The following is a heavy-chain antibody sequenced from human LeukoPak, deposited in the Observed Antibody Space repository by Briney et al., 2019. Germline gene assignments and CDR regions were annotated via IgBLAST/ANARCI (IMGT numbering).Heavy chain of an antibody. Sequence: VASVKVSCKASGYTFTSYGISWVRQAPGQGLEWMGWISAYNGNTNYAQKLQGRVTMTTDTSTSTAYMELRSLTSDDTAVYYCARFWVFGADTSPPYHQGMDLWGRGTTVTVSS. CDR3: ARFWVFGADTSPPYHQGMDL. V-gene: IGHV1-18*01. CDR1: GYTFTSYG. D-gene: IGHD3-3*01. CDR2: ISAYNGNT. J-gene: IGHJ6*02.